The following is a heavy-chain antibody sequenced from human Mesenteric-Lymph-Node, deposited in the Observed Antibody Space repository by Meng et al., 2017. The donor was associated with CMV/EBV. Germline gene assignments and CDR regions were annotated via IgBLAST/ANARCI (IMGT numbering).Heavy chain of an antibody. V-gene: IGHV3-30*02. D-gene: IGHD1-26*01. Sequence: GESLKISCVASGFGFSRNGMHWVRLAPGRGLEWVAYLRADGSNINYRDSVKGRFTISRDNARNSLYLQMNSLRAEDTAVYYCARDRIPLLPFDYWGQGTLVTVSS. CDR2: LRADGSNI. CDR1: GFGFSRNG. CDR3: ARDRIPLLPFDY. J-gene: IGHJ4*02.